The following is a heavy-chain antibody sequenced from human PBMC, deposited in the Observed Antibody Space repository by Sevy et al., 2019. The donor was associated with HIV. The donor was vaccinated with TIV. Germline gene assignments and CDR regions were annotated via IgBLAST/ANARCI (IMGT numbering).Heavy chain of an antibody. CDR1: GFTFSSYS. Sequence: GGSLRLSCAASGFTFSSYSMNWARQAPGKGLEWVSSISSSSSYIYYADSVKGRFTISRDNAKNSLYLQMNSLRAEDTAVYYCARAFYDFWSGYYDFDYWGQGTLVTVSS. J-gene: IGHJ4*02. CDR2: ISSSSSYI. CDR3: ARAFYDFWSGYYDFDY. V-gene: IGHV3-21*01. D-gene: IGHD3-3*01.